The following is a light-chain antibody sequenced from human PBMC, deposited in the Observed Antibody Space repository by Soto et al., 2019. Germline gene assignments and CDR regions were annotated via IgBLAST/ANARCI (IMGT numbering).Light chain of an antibody. CDR1: SSNIGAGYD. J-gene: IGLJ3*02. CDR3: QSYDSSLSGWV. CDR2: GNS. V-gene: IGLV1-40*01. Sequence: QSVLTQPPSVSGAPGQRVTISCTGSSSNIGAGYDVHWYQQLPGTAPKLLIYGNSNRPSGVPDRFSGSKSGTSASLAITGLQAKDEADYYCQSYDSSLSGWVFGGGTQLTVL.